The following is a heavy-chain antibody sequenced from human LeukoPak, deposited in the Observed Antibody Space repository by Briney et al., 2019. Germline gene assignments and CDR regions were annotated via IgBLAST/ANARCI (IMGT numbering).Heavy chain of an antibody. Sequence: GGSLRLSCAASGFTFSDYYMSWIRQAPGKGLEWVSYISSSGSTIYYADSVKGRFTISRDNAKNSLYLQMNSLRAEDTAVYYCAKVGSVGATDIYFDYWGQGTLVTVSS. CDR1: GFTFSDYY. J-gene: IGHJ4*02. D-gene: IGHD1-26*01. V-gene: IGHV3-11*04. CDR3: AKVGSVGATDIYFDY. CDR2: ISSSGSTI.